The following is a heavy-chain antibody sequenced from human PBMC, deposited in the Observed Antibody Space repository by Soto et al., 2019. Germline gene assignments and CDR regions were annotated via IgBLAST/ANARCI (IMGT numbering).Heavy chain of an antibody. CDR1: GFTFSSYA. V-gene: IGHV3-30-3*01. CDR3: ARDGSGDSSGYYGYSFGI. CDR2: ISYDGSNK. D-gene: IGHD3-22*01. Sequence: QVQLVESGGGVVQPGRSLRLSCAASGFTFSSYAMHWVRQAPGKGLEWVAVISYDGSNKYYADSVKGRFNITRDNSKNTLYLQMNSLRAEDTAVYYCARDGSGDSSGYYGYSFGIWGQGTMVTVSS. J-gene: IGHJ3*02.